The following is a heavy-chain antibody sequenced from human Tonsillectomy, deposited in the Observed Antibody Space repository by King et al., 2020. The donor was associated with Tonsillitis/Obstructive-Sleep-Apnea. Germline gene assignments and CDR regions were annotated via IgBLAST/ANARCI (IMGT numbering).Heavy chain of an antibody. CDR2: INPSGGST. J-gene: IGHJ6*03. CDR1: GYTFASYY. Sequence: VQLVESGAEVKKPGASVKVSCKASGYTFASYYMQWVRQAPGQGLEWMGIINPSGGSTSYAQKFQGRVTMTRDTSTSTVYMELSSLRSDDTAVYYCAGGDIVVVPGAYYYYYMDVWGKGTTVTVSS. D-gene: IGHD2-2*01. V-gene: IGHV1-46*01. CDR3: AGGDIVVVPGAYYYYYMDV.